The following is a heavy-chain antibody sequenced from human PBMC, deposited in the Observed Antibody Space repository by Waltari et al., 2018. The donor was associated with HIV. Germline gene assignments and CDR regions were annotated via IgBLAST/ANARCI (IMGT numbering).Heavy chain of an antibody. J-gene: IGHJ2*01. CDR3: HCSGGNRRGGYFDL. CDR1: GGSISSGSYY. D-gene: IGHD2-15*01. CDR2: IYTSGST. Sequence: QVQLQESGPGLVKPSQTLSLTCTVSGGSISSGSYYWSWIRQPAGKGLEWIGRIYTSGSTNYNPPLKSRVTISVDTSKNQFSLKLSSVTAADTAVYYCHCSGGNRRGGYFDLWGRGTLVTVSS. V-gene: IGHV4-61*02.